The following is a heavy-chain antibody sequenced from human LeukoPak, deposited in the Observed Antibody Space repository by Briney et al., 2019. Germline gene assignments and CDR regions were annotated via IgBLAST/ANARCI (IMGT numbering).Heavy chain of an antibody. CDR3: ARLHYGDPTSWFDP. V-gene: IGHV4-39*07. J-gene: IGHJ5*02. CDR1: GGSISSSSYY. CDR2: IYYSGST. D-gene: IGHD2-21*02. Sequence: PSETLSLTCTVSGGSISSSSYYWGWIRQPPGQGLEWIGSIYYSGSTYYNPSLKSRVTISVDTSKNQFSLRLSSVTAADTAVYYCARLHYGDPTSWFDPWGQGTLVTVSS.